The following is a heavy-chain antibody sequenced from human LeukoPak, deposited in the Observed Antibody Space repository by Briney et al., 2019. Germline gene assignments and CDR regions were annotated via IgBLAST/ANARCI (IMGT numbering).Heavy chain of an antibody. Sequence: GGSRRLACAAAGFTFGSYAMHWVRQAPGKVLEWVAVISYDGSNKYYADSVKGRFTISRDNSKNTLYLQMNSLRTEDTAVYYCAKERRQRLGFDYWGQGTLVTVSS. CDR2: ISYDGSNK. D-gene: IGHD6-25*01. CDR1: GFTFGSYA. CDR3: AKERRQRLGFDY. V-gene: IGHV3-30*04. J-gene: IGHJ4*02.